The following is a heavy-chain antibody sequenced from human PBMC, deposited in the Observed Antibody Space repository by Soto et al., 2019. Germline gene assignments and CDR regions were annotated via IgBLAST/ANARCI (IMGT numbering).Heavy chain of an antibody. CDR2: IYYSGST. D-gene: IGHD5-18*01. J-gene: IGHJ5*02. Sequence: PSETLSLTCTVSGGSISSGDYYWSWIRQPPGKGLEWIGYIYYSGSTYYNPSLKSRVTISVDTSKNQFSLKLSSVTAADTAVYYCARKQLWLPASWFDPWGQGTLVTVSS. CDR1: GGSISSGDYY. V-gene: IGHV4-30-4*01. CDR3: ARKQLWLPASWFDP.